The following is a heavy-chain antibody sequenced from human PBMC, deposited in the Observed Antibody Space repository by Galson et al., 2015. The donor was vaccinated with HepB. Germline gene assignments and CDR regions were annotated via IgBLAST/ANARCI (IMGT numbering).Heavy chain of an antibody. D-gene: IGHD6-19*01. Sequence: QSGAEVKKPGESLRISCQRSGFSFTSYWITWVRQMPGKGLEWMGRIDPSDSYPTYNPSFQGHVTISADKSISTAYLQWSSLKASDTAIYYCARQRWLAGDRYYYMDVWGKGTTVTVSS. CDR3: ARQRWLAGDRYYYMDV. J-gene: IGHJ6*03. V-gene: IGHV5-10-1*01. CDR2: IDPSDSYP. CDR1: GFSFTSYW.